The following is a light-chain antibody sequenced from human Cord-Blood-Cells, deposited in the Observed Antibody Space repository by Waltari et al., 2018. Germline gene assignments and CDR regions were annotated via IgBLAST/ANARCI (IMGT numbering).Light chain of an antibody. J-gene: IGKJ2*01. CDR3: QQYGSSPYT. CDR1: QSVSSSY. Sequence: EIVLTQSPGTLSLSPAERATLSCRASQSVSSSYLAWYQRKPCQAPRLLIYGASSSATGIPDRFSGSGSGTDFTLTISRLEPEDFAVYYCQQYGSSPYTFGHGTKLEIK. CDR2: GAS. V-gene: IGKV3-20*01.